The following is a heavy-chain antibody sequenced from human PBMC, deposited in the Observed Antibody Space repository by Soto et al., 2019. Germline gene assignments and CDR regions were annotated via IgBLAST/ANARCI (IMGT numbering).Heavy chain of an antibody. Sequence: PGGSLRLSCAASGFTFSSYAMSWVRQAPGKGLEWVSAISGSGGSTYYADSVKGRFTISRDNSKNTLYLQMNSLRAEDTAVYYCGKDSLEYQLLLFYYFDYWGQGTLVTVSS. CDR3: GKDSLEYQLLLFYYFDY. V-gene: IGHV3-23*01. CDR2: ISGSGGST. CDR1: GFTFSSYA. J-gene: IGHJ4*02. D-gene: IGHD2-2*01.